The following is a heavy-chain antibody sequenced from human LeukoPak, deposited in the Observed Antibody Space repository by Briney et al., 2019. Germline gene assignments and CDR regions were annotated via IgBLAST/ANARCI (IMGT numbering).Heavy chain of an antibody. J-gene: IGHJ4*02. CDR2: IYTTGST. Sequence: SETLSLTCTVSGGSMSSGSYFWSWIRQPAGKGLEWIGRIYTTGSTNYNPSLKSRVTISVDKSKNQFSLKLSSVTAADTAIYYCAGSARGYNYGYNDYWGQGTLVTVSS. CDR1: GGSMSSGSYF. D-gene: IGHD5-18*01. V-gene: IGHV4-61*02. CDR3: AGSARGYNYGYNDY.